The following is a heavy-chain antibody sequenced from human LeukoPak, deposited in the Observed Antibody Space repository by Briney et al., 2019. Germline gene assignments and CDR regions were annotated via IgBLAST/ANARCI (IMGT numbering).Heavy chain of an antibody. CDR1: GFTFSSYD. D-gene: IGHD3-22*01. J-gene: IGHJ4*02. V-gene: IGHV3-30*14. Sequence: GGSLRLSCAASGFTFSSYDMHWVRQAPGKGLEWVAVISYDGSNKYYADSVKGRFTISRDNSKNTLYLQMNSLRAEDTAVYYCARGPYDSSGYRFDYWGQGTLVTVSS. CDR2: ISYDGSNK. CDR3: ARGPYDSSGYRFDY.